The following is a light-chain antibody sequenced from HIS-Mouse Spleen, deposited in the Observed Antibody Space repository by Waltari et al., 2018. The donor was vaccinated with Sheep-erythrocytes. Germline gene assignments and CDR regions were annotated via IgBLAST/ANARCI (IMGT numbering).Light chain of an antibody. CDR3: AAWDDSLNGVV. V-gene: IGLV1-36*01. CDR1: RSNIGTNA. CDR2: YDD. J-gene: IGLJ2*01. Sequence: QSVLTQPPSVSEAPRQRVPIPCSGSRSNIGTNAVNWYQQLPGKAPKLLIYYDDLLPSGVSDRFSGSKSGTSASLAISGLQSEDEADYYCAAWDDSLNGVVFGGGTKLTVL.